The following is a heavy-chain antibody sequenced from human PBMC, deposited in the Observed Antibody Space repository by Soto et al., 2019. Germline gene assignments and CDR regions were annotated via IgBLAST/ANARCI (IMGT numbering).Heavy chain of an antibody. Sequence: ASVKVSCKASGYTFTSYDINWVRLATGQGLEWMGWMNPNSGNTGYAQKFQGRVTMTRNTSISTAYMELSSLRSEDTAVYYCARGRVRTRGWFDPWGQGTLVTVSS. CDR1: GYTFTSYD. V-gene: IGHV1-8*01. J-gene: IGHJ5*02. CDR2: MNPNSGNT. D-gene: IGHD3-10*01. CDR3: ARGRVRTRGWFDP.